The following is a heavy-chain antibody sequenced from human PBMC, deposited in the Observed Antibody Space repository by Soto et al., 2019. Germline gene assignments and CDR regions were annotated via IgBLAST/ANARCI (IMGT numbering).Heavy chain of an antibody. CDR1: GFSLSNARMG. J-gene: IGHJ5*02. V-gene: IGHV2-26*01. D-gene: IGHD5-12*01. CDR3: ARIQSGYDYHWFDP. CDR2: IFSNDEK. Sequence: GSGPTLVNPTETLTLTCTVSGFSLSNARMGVSWIRQPPGKALEWLAHIFSNDEKSYSTSLKSRLTISKDTSKSQVVLTMTNMDPVDTATYYCARIQSGYDYHWFDPWGQGTLVTVSS.